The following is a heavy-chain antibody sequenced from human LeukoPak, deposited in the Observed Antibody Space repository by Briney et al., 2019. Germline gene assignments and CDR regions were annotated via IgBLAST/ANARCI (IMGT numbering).Heavy chain of an antibody. D-gene: IGHD3-10*01. CDR3: ATDLWGVRGVQPFYNWFDP. V-gene: IGHV1-69*01. Sequence: GSSVKVSCKASGGTFSSYAISWVRQAPGQGLEWMGGIIPIFGTANYTQKFQGRVTITADESTSTAYMELSSLRSEDTAVYYCATDLWGVRGVQPFYNWFDPWGQGTLVTVSS. CDR1: GGTFSSYA. CDR2: IIPIFGTA. J-gene: IGHJ5*02.